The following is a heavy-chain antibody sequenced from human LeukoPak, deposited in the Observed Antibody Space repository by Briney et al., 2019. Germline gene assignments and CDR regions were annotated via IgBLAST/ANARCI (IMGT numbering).Heavy chain of an antibody. CDR1: GFTVSSKY. Sequence: GGSLRLSCAASGFTVSSKYMSWVRQAPGKGLEWVSVIYSGGSTYYADSVKGRFTISRDNSKNTLYLQMNSLRAEDTAVYYCARGYYDYGDYGGYWGQGTLVTVSS. V-gene: IGHV3-66*02. D-gene: IGHD4-17*01. J-gene: IGHJ4*02. CDR3: ARGYYDYGDYGGY. CDR2: IYSGGST.